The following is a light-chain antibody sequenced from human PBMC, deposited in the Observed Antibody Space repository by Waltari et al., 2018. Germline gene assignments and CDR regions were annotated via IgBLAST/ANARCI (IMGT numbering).Light chain of an antibody. J-gene: IGKJ4*01. V-gene: IGKV4-1*01. Sequence: DIVMTQSAASLAVSLVERATINCKSTQSVLYSSNNKNYLAWYQQKPGQPPKLLIYWASTRESGVPDRFTGSGSGTDFTLTISSLQAEDVAVYYCQQYYSIPLTFGGGTTVEIK. CDR3: QQYYSIPLT. CDR2: WAS. CDR1: QSVLYSSNNKNY.